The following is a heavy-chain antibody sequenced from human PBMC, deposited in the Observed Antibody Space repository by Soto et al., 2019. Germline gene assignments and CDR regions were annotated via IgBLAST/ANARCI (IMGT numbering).Heavy chain of an antibody. V-gene: IGHV3-53*01. D-gene: IGHD7-27*01. Sequence: EVQLVESGGGLIQPGGSLRLSCAASGFTVSSNYMSWVRQAPGKGLEWVSTIYNDGRTYYGDSVKGRFTISRDNSKNTLYLQMNSLRTEDTAVYYCSSPTGDPRGGAYYFEYWGQGALVTVSS. CDR1: GFTVSSNY. CDR2: IYNDGRT. J-gene: IGHJ4*02. CDR3: SSPTGDPRGGAYYFEY.